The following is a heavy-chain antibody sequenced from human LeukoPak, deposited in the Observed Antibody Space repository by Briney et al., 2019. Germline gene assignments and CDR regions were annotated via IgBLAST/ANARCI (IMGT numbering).Heavy chain of an antibody. V-gene: IGHV3-64*01. J-gene: IGHJ3*02. CDR2: ISSNGGST. CDR1: GFTFSSYA. D-gene: IGHD2-15*01. CDR3: AVGVVAAVGAFDI. Sequence: PGGSLRLSCAASGFTFSSYAMHWVRQAPGKGLEYVSAISSNGGSTYYANSVKGRFTISRDNSKNTLYLQMGSLRAEDMAVYYCAVGVVAAVGAFDIWGQGTMVTVSS.